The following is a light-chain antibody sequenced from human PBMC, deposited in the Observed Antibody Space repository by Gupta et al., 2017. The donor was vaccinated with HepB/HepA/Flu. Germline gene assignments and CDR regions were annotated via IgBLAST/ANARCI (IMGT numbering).Light chain of an antibody. Sequence: QSVLTQPFSASGTPGQRVTISCSGNRSNIGSHYVYWYQQFSGMAPKFLINRNNHRPSGVPDRFSGSKSGTSASLAISGLQSEDEADYYCATWDDRLNGWVFGGGTTLTVL. CDR2: RNN. V-gene: IGLV1-47*01. J-gene: IGLJ3*02. CDR1: RSNIGSHY. CDR3: ATWDDRLNGWV.